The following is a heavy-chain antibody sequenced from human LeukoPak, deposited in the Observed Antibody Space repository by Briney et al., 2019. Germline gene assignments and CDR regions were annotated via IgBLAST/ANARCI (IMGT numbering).Heavy chain of an antibody. CDR1: GGSTSSSNYY. Sequence: SETLSLTCTVSGGSTSSSNYYWGWIRQPPGKGLEWIGRIHYSGNTYYNPSLKSRVTISVDTSKNQFSLKLSSVTAADTAVYYCARRGAGPTYYDFWSGYSSFYFDYWGQGTLVTVSS. CDR3: ARRGAGPTYYDFWSGYSSFYFDY. J-gene: IGHJ4*02. D-gene: IGHD3-3*01. CDR2: IHYSGNT. V-gene: IGHV4-39*01.